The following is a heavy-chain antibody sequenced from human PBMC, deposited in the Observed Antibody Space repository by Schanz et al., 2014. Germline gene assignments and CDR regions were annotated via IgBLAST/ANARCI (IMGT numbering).Heavy chain of an antibody. CDR3: ARELRLEYYFDY. Sequence: VQLEQSGAEVKKPWASLRVSCTTSGYTFTSFFITWLRQAPGQRFQWMGWINPNSGGTNYAQKFQGRVTMTRDTSISTAYMELSSLRSDDTAVYYCARELRLEYYFDYWGQGTQVTVSS. J-gene: IGHJ4*02. V-gene: IGHV1-2*02. CDR1: GYTFTSFF. D-gene: IGHD4-17*01. CDR2: INPNSGGT.